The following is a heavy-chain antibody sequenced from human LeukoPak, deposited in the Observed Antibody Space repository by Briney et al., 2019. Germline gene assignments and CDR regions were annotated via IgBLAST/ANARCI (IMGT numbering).Heavy chain of an antibody. V-gene: IGHV3-23*01. Sequence: GGSLRLSCAASGFTFASYAMSWVRQAPGKGLEWVSAISSSGSSTYYADSVKGRFTISRDNSKNTLYLQMNSLRAEDTAVYYCAKDIVVVSAAIRAVATIRDYWGQGTLVTVSS. D-gene: IGHD2-2*02. CDR1: GFTFASYA. CDR2: ISSSGSST. J-gene: IGHJ4*02. CDR3: AKDIVVVSAAIRAVATIRDY.